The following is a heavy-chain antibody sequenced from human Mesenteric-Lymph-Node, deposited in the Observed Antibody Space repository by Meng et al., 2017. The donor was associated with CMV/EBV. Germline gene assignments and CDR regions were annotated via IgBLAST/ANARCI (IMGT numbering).Heavy chain of an antibody. CDR1: GFTVSSNY. D-gene: IGHD1-1*01. V-gene: IGHV3-53*01. Sequence: LSLTCAASGFTVSSNYMSWVRQAPGKGLEWVSVIYSGGSTYYADSVKGRFTISRDNSKNTLYLQMNSLRAEDTAVYYCAREGTYYGMDVWGQGTTVTVSS. J-gene: IGHJ6*02. CDR2: IYSGGST. CDR3: AREGTYYGMDV.